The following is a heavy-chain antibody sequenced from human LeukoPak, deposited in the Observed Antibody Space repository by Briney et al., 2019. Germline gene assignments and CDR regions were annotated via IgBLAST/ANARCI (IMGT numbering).Heavy chain of an antibody. CDR1: GYTFTAYY. D-gene: IGHD2-15*01. CDR3: ARDRYCSGGSCYRLFDP. CDR2: INPNSGGT. V-gene: IGHV1-2*02. Sequence: ASVKVSCKASGYTFTAYYMHWVRQAPGQGLEWMGWINPNSGGTNYAQKFQGRVTMTRDTSISTAYMELSRLTSDDTAVYYCARDRYCSGGSCYRLFDPWGQGTLVTVSS. J-gene: IGHJ5*02.